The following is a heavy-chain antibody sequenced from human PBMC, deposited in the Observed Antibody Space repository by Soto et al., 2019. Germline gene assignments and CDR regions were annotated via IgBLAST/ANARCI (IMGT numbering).Heavy chain of an antibody. V-gene: IGHV1-3*01. CDR2: MNPKTGNI. J-gene: IGHJ5*02. CDR3: TREAVVAENWFDP. Sequence: GASVKVSCKASGHTFVDYALHWVRQAPGQGLEWVGWMNPKTGNIKSSHKFEDRVSITRDTATSTAYMELSGLRSEDTAVYFCTREAVVAENWFDPWGQGTLVTVSS. D-gene: IGHD3-22*01. CDR1: GHTFVDYA.